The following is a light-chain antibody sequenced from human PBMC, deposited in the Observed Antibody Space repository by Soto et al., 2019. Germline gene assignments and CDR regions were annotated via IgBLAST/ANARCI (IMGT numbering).Light chain of an antibody. V-gene: IGKV3-15*01. J-gene: IGKJ3*01. Sequence: EIVMTQSPATLSVSPGERATLSCRASQSVSSNLAWHQQKPVPAPRLLIYGAATRATVIPARFSGSGSGTEFTLTNISLQSEDFAVYYCQQYSNWPITFGPGTKVDIK. CDR1: QSVSSN. CDR2: GAA. CDR3: QQYSNWPIT.